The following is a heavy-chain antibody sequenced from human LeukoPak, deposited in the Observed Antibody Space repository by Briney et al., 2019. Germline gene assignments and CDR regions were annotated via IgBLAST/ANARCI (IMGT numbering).Heavy chain of an antibody. Sequence: PGGSLRLSCVASGFTVSSNCMSWVRQAPGKGLEWVSIIYNDGSTFYADSVKGRFTISRDNTMNSLYLQMSSLRAEDAAVYYCATDRGWRTSGYYLYYFEYWGQGTLVTFSS. D-gene: IGHD3-3*01. CDR2: IYNDGST. V-gene: IGHV3-53*01. CDR3: ATDRGWRTSGYYLYYFEY. CDR1: GFTVSSNC. J-gene: IGHJ4*02.